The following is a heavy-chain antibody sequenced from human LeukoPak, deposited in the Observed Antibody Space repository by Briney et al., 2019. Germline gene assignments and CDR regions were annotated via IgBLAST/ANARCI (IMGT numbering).Heavy chain of an antibody. CDR3: ARTGGELRYFDWSPLGY. Sequence: GGSLRLSCAASGFTFSDYYMSWIRQAPGKGLEWVSYISSSSSYTNYADSVKGRFTISRDNAKNSLYLQMNSLRAEDTAVYYCARTGGELRYFDWSPLGYWGQGTLVTVSS. J-gene: IGHJ4*02. CDR2: ISSSSSYT. CDR1: GFTFSDYY. V-gene: IGHV3-11*06. D-gene: IGHD3-9*01.